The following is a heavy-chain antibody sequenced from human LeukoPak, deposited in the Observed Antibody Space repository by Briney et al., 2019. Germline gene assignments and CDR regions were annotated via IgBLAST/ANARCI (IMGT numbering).Heavy chain of an antibody. Sequence: GGSLRLSCAASGFTFSSYSMNWVRQAPGKGLEWVSSISSSSSYIYYADSVKGRFTISRDNAKKSLFLEMNSLRVEDTAVYYCASLLVESGGNRYFGLWGRGNLVTVSS. CDR1: GFTFSSYS. J-gene: IGHJ2*01. V-gene: IGHV3-21*04. CDR3: ASLLVESGGNRYFGL. CDR2: ISSSSSYI. D-gene: IGHD4-23*01.